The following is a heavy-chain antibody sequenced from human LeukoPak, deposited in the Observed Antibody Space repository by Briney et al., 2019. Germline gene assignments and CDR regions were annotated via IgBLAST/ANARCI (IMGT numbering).Heavy chain of an antibody. CDR3: ASTSGDPYYYYYMDV. J-gene: IGHJ6*03. CDR1: GYSFTGYY. V-gene: IGHV1-18*04. Sequence: ASVKVSCKTSGYSFTGYYVHWVRQAPGQGLEWMGWISAYNGNTNYAQKLQGRVTMTTDTSTSTAYMELRSLRSDDTAVYYCASTSGDPYYYYYMDVWGKGTTVTVSS. CDR2: ISAYNGNT. D-gene: IGHD3-10*01.